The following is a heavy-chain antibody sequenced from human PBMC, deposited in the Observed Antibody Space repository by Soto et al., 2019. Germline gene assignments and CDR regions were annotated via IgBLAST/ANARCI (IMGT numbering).Heavy chain of an antibody. CDR1: GGTFSSYA. D-gene: IGHD2-2*01. V-gene: IGHV1-69*01. J-gene: IGHJ6*02. CDR3: ARALDSSTSLEIFYSYYYGMDV. CDR2: IIPISGTA. Sequence: QVQLVQSGAEVKKPGSSVKVSCKASGGTFSSYAISWVRQAPGQGLEWMGGIIPISGTANYAEKFQGRVKIDADESTSTAYMELSSLRSENTGVYYGARALDSSTSLEIFYSYYYGMDVWGQGTTVTVSS.